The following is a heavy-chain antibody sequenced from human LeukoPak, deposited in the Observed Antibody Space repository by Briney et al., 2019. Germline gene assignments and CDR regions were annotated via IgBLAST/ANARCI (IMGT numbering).Heavy chain of an antibody. D-gene: IGHD3-22*01. CDR1: GGSIGSYY. CDR3: ARGYYYDSSGYVFDC. J-gene: IGHJ4*02. Sequence: SETLSLTCTVSGGSIGSYYWSWIRQPPGKGLEWIGYIYYSGSTNYNPSLKSRVTISVDTSKNQFSLKLSSVTAADTAVYYCARGYYYDSSGYVFDCWGQGTLVTVSS. CDR2: IYYSGST. V-gene: IGHV4-59*01.